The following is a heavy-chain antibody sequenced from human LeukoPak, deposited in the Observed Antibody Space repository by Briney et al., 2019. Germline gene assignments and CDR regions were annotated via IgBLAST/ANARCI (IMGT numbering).Heavy chain of an antibody. D-gene: IGHD5-18*01. CDR3: ARDPWGYRAGVLDF. CDR2: INTDGTTT. CDR1: GFTFSSYW. J-gene: IGHJ4*02. Sequence: GRSLRLSCGASGFTFSSYWMHWVRQAPGKGLVWVSRINTDGTTTDHADSVKGRLTISRDNAKNTLFLQMNSLRAEDTAVYYCARDPWGYRAGVLDFWGLGTLVTVSS. V-gene: IGHV3-74*01.